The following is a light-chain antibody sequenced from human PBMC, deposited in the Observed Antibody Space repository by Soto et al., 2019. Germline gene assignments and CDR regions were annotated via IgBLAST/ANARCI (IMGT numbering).Light chain of an antibody. CDR1: KSVCSY. V-gene: IGKV3-15*01. J-gene: IGKJ1*01. Sequence: EIVMTQSPATLSVSPGEIATLSCRASKSVCSYCAWYHHKPGRAPRLLLNGASTMSTDIPSRFSGSGSGTQFTLPIRSLHTNAFAAYYCQQYNNWPPWTLGQRTKVVIK. CDR2: GAS. CDR3: QQYNNWPPWT.